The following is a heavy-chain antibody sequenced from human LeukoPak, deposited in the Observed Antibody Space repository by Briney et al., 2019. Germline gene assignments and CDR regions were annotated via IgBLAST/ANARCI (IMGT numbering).Heavy chain of an antibody. D-gene: IGHD4/OR15-4a*01. V-gene: IGHV3-11*04. J-gene: IGHJ4*02. CDR1: GFTFSDYY. CDR2: ISHNATNK. CDR3: ATKTPNIDY. Sequence: GGSLRLSCAASGFTFSDYYMSWIRKAPGKGLEWISYISHNATNKYYADSVKGRFTISRDNAKNSLYLQMNSLRAEDTAVYYCATKTPNIDYWGQGTLVTVSS.